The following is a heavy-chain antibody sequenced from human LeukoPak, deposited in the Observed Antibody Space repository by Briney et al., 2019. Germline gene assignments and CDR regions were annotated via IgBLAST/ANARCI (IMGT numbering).Heavy chain of an antibody. CDR1: GGTFSSYA. D-gene: IGHD4-17*01. CDR2: IIPIFGTA. J-gene: IGHJ4*02. CDR3: GRAATGGDYFDY. V-gene: IGHV1-69*05. Sequence: SVKVSYKASGGTFSSYAISWVRQAPGQGLEWMGGIIPIFGTANYAQKFQGRVTITTDESTSTAYMELSSLRSEDTSVYFCGRAATGGDYFDYWGQGTLVTVSS.